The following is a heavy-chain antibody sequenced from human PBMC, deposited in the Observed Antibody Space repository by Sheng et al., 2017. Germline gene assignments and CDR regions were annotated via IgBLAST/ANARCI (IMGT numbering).Heavy chain of an antibody. CDR1: GYSISSGYY. Sequence: QVQLQESGPGLVKPSETLSLTCAVSGYSISSGYYWGWIRQPPGKGLEWIGSIYHSGSTYYNPSLKSRVTISVDTSKNQFSLKLSSVTAADTAVYYCAREPKTTVTMSGVENWFDPWGQGTLVTVSS. CDR3: AREPKTTVTMSGVENWFDP. CDR2: IYHSGST. D-gene: IGHD4-17*01. J-gene: IGHJ5*02. V-gene: IGHV4-38-2*01.